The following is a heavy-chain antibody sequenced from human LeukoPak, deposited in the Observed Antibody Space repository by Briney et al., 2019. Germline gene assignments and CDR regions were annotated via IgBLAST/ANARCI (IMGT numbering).Heavy chain of an antibody. D-gene: IGHD3-22*01. CDR2: INPSGGST. CDR1: GYTFTGYY. V-gene: IGHV1-46*01. Sequence: GASVKVSCKASGYTFTGYYMHWVRQAPGQGLEWMGIINPSGGSTSYAQKFQGRVTMTRDTSTSTVYMELSSLRSEDTAVYYCARDSHYYDSSGYYPRLGFDYWGQGTLVTVSP. J-gene: IGHJ4*02. CDR3: ARDSHYYDSSGYYPRLGFDY.